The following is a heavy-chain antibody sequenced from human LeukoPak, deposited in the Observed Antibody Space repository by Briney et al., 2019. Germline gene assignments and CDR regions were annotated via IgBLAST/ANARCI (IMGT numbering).Heavy chain of an antibody. CDR1: GFTLSRYA. V-gene: IGHV3-23*01. Sequence: QTGGSLRLSCAASGFTLSRYAVSEVRQAPGKGLEWVSAISGSGGSTYYADSVKGRFTISRDNSKNTLYLQMNSLRAEDTAVYYCAKGEIPAAQFDYWGQGVLVTVSS. D-gene: IGHD2-2*01. CDR2: ISGSGGST. J-gene: IGHJ4*02. CDR3: AKGEIPAAQFDY.